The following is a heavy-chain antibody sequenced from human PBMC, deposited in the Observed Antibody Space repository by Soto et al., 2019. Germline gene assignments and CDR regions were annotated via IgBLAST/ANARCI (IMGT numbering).Heavy chain of an antibody. V-gene: IGHV1-24*01. CDR3: AAGFPQWELLQY. Sequence: QVQLVQSGTEVKKPGASVKVSCKVSGHTLSELFVHWVRQAPGKGLEWLGGFDPEEGNTVYAHNFQGRVTMTDDSSTATAYLELSSLRSADTAVYYCAAGFPQWELLQYWGQGTLLTVSS. J-gene: IGHJ4*02. D-gene: IGHD1-26*01. CDR2: FDPEEGNT. CDR1: GHTLSELF.